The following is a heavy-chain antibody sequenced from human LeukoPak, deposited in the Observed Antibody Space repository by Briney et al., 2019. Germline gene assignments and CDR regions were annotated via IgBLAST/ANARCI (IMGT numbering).Heavy chain of an antibody. CDR3: ARLDSIHLITY. CDR1: GGSISSSSYY. Sequence: PSETLSLTCTVSGGSISSSSYYWGWLRQPPGKGLEWIGTICYSGSTYYNPSLKSRVTISVDTSKNQFSLKLSSVTAADTAVYYCARLDSIHLITYWGQGTLVTVSS. V-gene: IGHV4-39*01. J-gene: IGHJ4*02. D-gene: IGHD3-16*01. CDR2: ICYSGST.